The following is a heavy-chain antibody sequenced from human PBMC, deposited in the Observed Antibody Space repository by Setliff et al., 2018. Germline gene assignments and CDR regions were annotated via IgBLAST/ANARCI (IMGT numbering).Heavy chain of an antibody. J-gene: IGHJ4*02. CDR2: VFSTGDT. D-gene: IGHD2-21*02. CDR1: GDSINDYY. Sequence: ASETLSLTCTVSGDSINDYYWSWIRQPPGKGLEWIGYVFSTGDTDYNPSLGSRVTISLDRSKTQLSLKLSSVTAADTAVYYCARGGVTAVWDLTDWGQGTLVTVSS. CDR3: ARGGVTAVWDLTD. V-gene: IGHV4-59*01.